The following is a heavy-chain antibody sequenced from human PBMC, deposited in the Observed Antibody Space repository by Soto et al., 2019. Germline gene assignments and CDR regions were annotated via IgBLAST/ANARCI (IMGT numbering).Heavy chain of an antibody. CDR3: ASSIN. J-gene: IGHJ1*01. Sequence: QVQLVESGGGVVQPGRSLRLSCAASGFPFSSYGMHWVRQAPGKGLDWVAVIWYDGSNKDYADSVKGRFTISRDNSTNTLFRQMNNLRVDDTAVYYCASSINWVQGTLVTVSS. CDR1: GFPFSSYG. CDR2: IWYDGSNK. V-gene: IGHV3-33*01.